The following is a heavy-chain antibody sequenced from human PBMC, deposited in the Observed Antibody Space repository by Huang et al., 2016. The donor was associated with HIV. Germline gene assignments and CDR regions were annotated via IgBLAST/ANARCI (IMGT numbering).Heavy chain of an antibody. J-gene: IGHJ4*02. CDR1: GGTFSSYA. Sequence: QVQLVQSGAEVKKPGSSVKVSCKASGGTFSSYAISWVRQAPGQGLEWMGGFIPIFGTANYAQKCQGRVTITADESTSTAYMELSSLRSEDTAVYYCARARGYYDSSVSYYFDYWGQGTLVTVSS. CDR3: ARARGYYDSSVSYYFDY. V-gene: IGHV1-69*13. D-gene: IGHD3-22*01. CDR2: FIPIFGTA.